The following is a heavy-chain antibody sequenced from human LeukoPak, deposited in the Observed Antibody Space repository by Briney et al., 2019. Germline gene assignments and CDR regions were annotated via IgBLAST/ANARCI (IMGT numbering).Heavy chain of an antibody. CDR3: ARENPTQYCGGDCYSKGAFDI. CDR1: GFTFSSYA. CDR2: ISYDGSNK. J-gene: IGHJ3*02. D-gene: IGHD2-21*02. Sequence: GRSLRLSCAASGFTFSSYAMHWVRQAPGKGLEWVAVISYDGSNKYYADSMKGRFTISRDNSKNTLYLQMNSLRAEDTAVYYCARENPTQYCGGDCYSKGAFDIWGQGTMVTVSS. V-gene: IGHV3-30-3*01.